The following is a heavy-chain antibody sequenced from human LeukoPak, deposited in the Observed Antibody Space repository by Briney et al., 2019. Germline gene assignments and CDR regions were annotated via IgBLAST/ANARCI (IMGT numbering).Heavy chain of an antibody. V-gene: IGHV4-38-2*02. CDR1: GYSISSGYY. J-gene: IGHJ5*02. CDR3: ARQRGYCSSISCYAWFDP. CDR2: IYHSGST. Sequence: SETLSLTCTVSGYSISSGYYWGWIRQPPGKGLEWIGSIYHSGSTYYNPSLKSRVTISVDTSKNQFSLKLSSVTAADTAVYYCARQRGYCSSISCYAWFDPWGQGTLVTVSS. D-gene: IGHD2-2*01.